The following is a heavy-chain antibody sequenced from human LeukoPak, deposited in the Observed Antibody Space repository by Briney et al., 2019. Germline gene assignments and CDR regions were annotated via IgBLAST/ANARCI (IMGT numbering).Heavy chain of an antibody. CDR3: AKSLAVPGSPDY. CDR2: VSGSGGNT. CDR1: GFTSTNSA. D-gene: IGHD6-19*01. Sequence: GGSLRLSCAASGFTSTNSAMTWVRQAPGKGLEWVSTVSGSGGNTYYADSVKGRLTISRDNSENTLYLQMNSLRAQDTAVYYCAKSLAVPGSPDYWGQGTLVTVSS. J-gene: IGHJ4*02. V-gene: IGHV3-23*01.